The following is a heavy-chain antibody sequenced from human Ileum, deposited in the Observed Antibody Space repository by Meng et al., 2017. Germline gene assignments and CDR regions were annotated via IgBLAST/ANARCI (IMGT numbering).Heavy chain of an antibody. CDR1: AATISATNW. J-gene: IGHJ4*02. D-gene: IGHD1-26*01. Sequence: EARPELCQPRVTLSPTFAVSAATISATNWWYWIRQPPGKGLEWLGEIHYTAGTNYNPSLKSRVTMSVDKAKNQFSLILTSVTAADTAVYYCARDPYSGGPGDYWGQGTLVTVSS. CDR2: IHYTAGT. V-gene: IGHV4-4*03. CDR3: ARDPYSGGPGDY.